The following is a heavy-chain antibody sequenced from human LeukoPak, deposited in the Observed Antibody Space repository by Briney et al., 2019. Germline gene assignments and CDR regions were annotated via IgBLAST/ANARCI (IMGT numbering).Heavy chain of an antibody. CDR2: IWHDGSKK. Sequence: GGSLRLSCAASGLTFNSCDMHWVRQAPGKRLEWVALIWHDGSKKYYADSVKGRFTISRDNSKNLLYLQMNSLRVEDTAVYFCAIDLAADASDRGQGTLVTVSS. D-gene: IGHD3-10*01. V-gene: IGHV3-33*01. CDR3: AIDLAADASD. CDR1: GLTFNSCD. J-gene: IGHJ1*01.